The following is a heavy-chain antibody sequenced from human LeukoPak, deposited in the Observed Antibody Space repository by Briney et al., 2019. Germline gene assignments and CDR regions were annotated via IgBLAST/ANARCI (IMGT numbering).Heavy chain of an antibody. CDR1: GFTFSSYG. D-gene: IGHD4-23*01. J-gene: IGHJ6*03. Sequence: HSGGSLRLSCAASGFTFSSYGMSWVRQAPGKGLEWVSAISGSGGSTYYADSVKGRFTISRDNSKNTLYLQMNSLRAEDTAVYYCAKEPKIYGGNYMDVWGKGTTVTVSS. V-gene: IGHV3-23*01. CDR2: ISGSGGST. CDR3: AKEPKIYGGNYMDV.